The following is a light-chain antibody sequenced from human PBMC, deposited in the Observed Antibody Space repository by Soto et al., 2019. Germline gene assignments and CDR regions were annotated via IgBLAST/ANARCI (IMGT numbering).Light chain of an antibody. J-gene: IGLJ3*02. V-gene: IGLV8-61*01. Sequence: VVTQEPSLSVSPGGTVTLTCGLSSGSVSTFYFPSWYQQTPGQPPRTLIYSTNIRSSGVPDRFSGSILGNKAALTITGAQADDESDYYCVLYMGSGIWVFGGGTKLTVL. CDR2: STN. CDR1: SGSVSTFYF. CDR3: VLYMGSGIWV.